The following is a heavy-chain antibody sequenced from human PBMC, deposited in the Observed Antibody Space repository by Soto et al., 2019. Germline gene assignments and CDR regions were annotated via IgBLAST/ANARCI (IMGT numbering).Heavy chain of an antibody. CDR3: AKEGGGSLPDY. CDR2: ISWNSGSI. V-gene: IGHV3-9*01. J-gene: IGHJ4*02. CDR1: GFTFDDYA. D-gene: IGHD3-16*01. Sequence: GGSLRLSCAASGFTFDDYAMHWVRQAPGKGLEWVSGISWNSGSIGYADSVKGRFTISRDNAKNSLYLQMNSLRAEDTALYYCAKEGGGSLPDYWGQGTLVTVSS.